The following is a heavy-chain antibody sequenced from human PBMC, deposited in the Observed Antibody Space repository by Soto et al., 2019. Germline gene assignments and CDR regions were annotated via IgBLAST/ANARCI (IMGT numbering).Heavy chain of an antibody. CDR1: GGTFSSYA. Sequence: GASVKVSCKASGGTFSSYAISWVRQAPGQGPEWMGGIIPIFGTANYAQKFQGRVTITADESTSTAYMELSSLRSEDTAVYYCARDHRPDYYGSGSYGYGMDVWGQGTTVTVSS. CDR3: ARDHRPDYYGSGSYGYGMDV. J-gene: IGHJ6*02. V-gene: IGHV1-69*13. D-gene: IGHD3-10*01. CDR2: IIPIFGTA.